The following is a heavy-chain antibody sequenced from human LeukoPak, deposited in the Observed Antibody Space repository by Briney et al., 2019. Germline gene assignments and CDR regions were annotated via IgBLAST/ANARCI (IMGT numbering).Heavy chain of an antibody. V-gene: IGHV1-46*01. J-gene: IGHJ3*02. D-gene: IGHD3-10*01. CDR1: GYTFTGYY. Sequence: ASVKVSCKASGYTFTGYYMHWVRQAPGQGLEWMGIINPSGGSTSYAQKFQGRVTMTRDTSTSTVYMELSSLRSEDTAVYYCARGWGSGSYYNDAFDIWGQGTMVTVSS. CDR3: ARGWGSGSYYNDAFDI. CDR2: INPSGGST.